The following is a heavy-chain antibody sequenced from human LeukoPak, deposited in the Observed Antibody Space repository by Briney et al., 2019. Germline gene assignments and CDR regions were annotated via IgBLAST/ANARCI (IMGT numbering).Heavy chain of an antibody. V-gene: IGHV1-69*05. CDR2: IIPIFGTA. CDR1: GGTFSSYA. J-gene: IGHJ6*03. Sequence: RASVKVSCKASGGTFSSYAISWVRQAPGQGLEWMGGIIPIFGTANYAQKFQGRVTITTDESTSTAYIELSSLRPEDTAVYYCARVRTGGYDYFYYYMDVWGKGTTVTVSS. CDR3: ARVRTGGYDYFYYYMDV. D-gene: IGHD5-12*01.